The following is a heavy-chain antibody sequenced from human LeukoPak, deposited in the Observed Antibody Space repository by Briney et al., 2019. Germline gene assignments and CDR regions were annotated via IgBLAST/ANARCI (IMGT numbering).Heavy chain of an antibody. Sequence: SETLSLTCTVSGYSISSVYYWGWIRQPPGKGLEWVGSIYHIGSTYYNPSLNSRVTTSVDTSMKPLSLKMSSVITAHTAVYYCARAIAVAGTHFDYWGQGTLVTVSS. D-gene: IGHD6-19*01. CDR3: ARAIAVAGTHFDY. J-gene: IGHJ4*02. CDR2: IYHIGST. V-gene: IGHV4-38-2*02. CDR1: GYSISSVYY.